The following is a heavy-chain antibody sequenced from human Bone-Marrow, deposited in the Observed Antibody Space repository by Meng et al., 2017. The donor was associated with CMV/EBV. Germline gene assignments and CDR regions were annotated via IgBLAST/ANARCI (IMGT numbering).Heavy chain of an antibody. CDR2: IIPMFGIP. V-gene: IGHV1-69*05. CDR3: ARDERLRLGELGP. D-gene: IGHD3-16*01. J-gene: IGHJ5*02. Sequence: SVKVSCKASGGTFSNYAISWVRQAPGEGLEWMAGIIPMFGIPNYAQRFQGRVTITTDESTSTVFMELSGLRSEDTAVYYCARDERLRLGELGPWGQGTRVTVSS. CDR1: GGTFSNYA.